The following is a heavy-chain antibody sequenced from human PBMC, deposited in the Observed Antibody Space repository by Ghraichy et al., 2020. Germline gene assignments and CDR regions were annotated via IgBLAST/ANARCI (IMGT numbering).Heavy chain of an antibody. J-gene: IGHJ6*02. CDR3: AREYYDSSGYPYYYYYGMDV. CDR2: IIPIFGTA. V-gene: IGHV1-69*13. Sequence: SVKVSCKASGGTFSSYAISWVRQAPGQGLEWMGGIIPIFGTANYAQKFQGRVTITADESTSTAYMELSSLRSEDTAVYYCAREYYDSSGYPYYYYYGMDVWGQGTTVTVSS. D-gene: IGHD3-22*01. CDR1: GGTFSSYA.